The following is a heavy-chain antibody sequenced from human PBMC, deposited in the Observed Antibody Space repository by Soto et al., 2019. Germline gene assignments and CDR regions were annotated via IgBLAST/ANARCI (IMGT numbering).Heavy chain of an antibody. J-gene: IGHJ3*02. Sequence: SVKVSCKASGGTFSSYAISWVRQAPGQGLEWMGGIIPIFGTANYAQKFQGRVTITADESTSTAYMELSSLRSEDTAVYYCATVGVEMATITQTNDAFDIWGQGTMVTVSS. V-gene: IGHV1-69*13. CDR3: ATVGVEMATITQTNDAFDI. CDR1: GGTFSSYA. D-gene: IGHD5-12*01. CDR2: IIPIFGTA.